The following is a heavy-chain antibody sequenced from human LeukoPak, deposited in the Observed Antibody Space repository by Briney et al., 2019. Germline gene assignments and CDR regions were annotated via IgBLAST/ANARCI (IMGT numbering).Heavy chain of an antibody. CDR3: AKTGYSSSWFKDYYFDY. CDR1: GFTFSSYG. CDR2: IWYDGSNR. V-gene: IGHV3-33*06. D-gene: IGHD6-13*01. J-gene: IGHJ4*02. Sequence: PAGSLRLSCAASGFTFSSYGMHWVRQAPGKGLEWVAVIWYDGSNRYYADSVKGRFTISRDNSKNTLYLQMNSLRAEDTAVYYCAKTGYSSSWFKDYYFDYWGQGTLVTVSS.